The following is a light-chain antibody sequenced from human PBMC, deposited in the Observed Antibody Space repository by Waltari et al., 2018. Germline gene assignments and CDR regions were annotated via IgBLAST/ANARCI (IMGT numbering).Light chain of an antibody. Sequence: SSELPQPPSLSVSPGRTATIPCSGSALGAENTCWYRQRPGQSPVLVIYQDVKRPSGIPERFSGSVSGDTATLTISETQPVDEADYYCQTWDNSIAVFGGGTTLTVL. CDR1: ALGAEN. V-gene: IGLV3-1*01. J-gene: IGLJ2*01. CDR3: QTWDNSIAV. CDR2: QDV.